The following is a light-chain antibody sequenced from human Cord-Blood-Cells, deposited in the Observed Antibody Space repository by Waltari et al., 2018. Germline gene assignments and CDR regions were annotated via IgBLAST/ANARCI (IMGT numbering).Light chain of an antibody. V-gene: IGKV4-1*01. CDR1: QSVLYSSNNKNY. Sequence: DIVMTQSPDSLAVFLGERDTINCKSSQSVLYSSNNKNYLDWYQQKPGQPPKLLIYWASTRESGVPDRFSGSGSGTDFTLTISSLQAEDVAVYYCQQYYSTPYSFGQGTKLEIK. CDR3: QQYYSTPYS. J-gene: IGKJ2*03. CDR2: WAS.